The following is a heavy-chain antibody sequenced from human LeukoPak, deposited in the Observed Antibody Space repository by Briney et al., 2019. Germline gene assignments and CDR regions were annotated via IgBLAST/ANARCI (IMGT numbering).Heavy chain of an antibody. D-gene: IGHD5-18*01. CDR2: ITGNGATT. Sequence: GSLRLSCVGSGFSFSSSAMSWVRQTPGKGLEWVSSITGNGATTYYSDSVKGRFAISRDNSRNTLSLQMSSLRVEDTAVYYCAKERRRVDTAMVRSYYFENWGQGTLVTVSS. CDR3: AKERRRVDTAMVRSYYFEN. J-gene: IGHJ4*02. CDR1: GFSFSSSA. V-gene: IGHV3-23*01.